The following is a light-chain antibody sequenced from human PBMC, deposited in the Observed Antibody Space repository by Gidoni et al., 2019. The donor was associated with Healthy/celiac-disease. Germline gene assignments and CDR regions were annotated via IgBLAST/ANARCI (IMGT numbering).Light chain of an antibody. V-gene: IGKV1-5*03. J-gene: IGKJ3*01. CDR1: QSISSW. CDR3: QQYNSYL. CDR2: KAS. Sequence: DIQMTKSPSTLSASVGDRVTITCRASQSISSWLAWYQQKPGKAPKLLIYKASSLESGVPSRFSGSGSGTEFTLTISSLQPDDFATYYCQQYNSYLFXPXTKVDIK.